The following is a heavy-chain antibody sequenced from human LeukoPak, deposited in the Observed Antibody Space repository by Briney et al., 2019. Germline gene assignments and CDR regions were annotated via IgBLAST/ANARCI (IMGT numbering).Heavy chain of an antibody. J-gene: IGHJ5*02. CDR3: ARDRSRSPCYYDSSGYPSSNWFDP. V-gene: IGHV3-48*02. Sequence: PGGSLRLSCAASGFTFSSYALNWVRQAPGKGLEWVSYISISSSTLYYTDSVKGRFTISRDNAKNSLYLQMNSLRDEDTAVYYCARDRSRSPCYYDSSGYPSSNWFDPWGQGTLVTVSS. D-gene: IGHD3-22*01. CDR1: GFTFSSYA. CDR2: ISISSSTL.